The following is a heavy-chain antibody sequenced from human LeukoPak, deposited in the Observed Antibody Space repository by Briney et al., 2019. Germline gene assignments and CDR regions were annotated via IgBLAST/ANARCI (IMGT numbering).Heavy chain of an antibody. CDR2: ISGSGGST. D-gene: IGHD3-22*01. V-gene: IGHV3-23*01. J-gene: IGHJ4*02. Sequence: PGGSLRLSCAASGFTFSSYAMSWVRQAPGKGLEWVSAISGSGGSTYYADSVKGRFTISRDNSKNTLYLQMNSLRAEDTAVYYCAKQDLHYYDSSGYGPYYFDYWGQGTLVTVSS. CDR3: AKQDLHYYDSSGYGPYYFDY. CDR1: GFTFSSYA.